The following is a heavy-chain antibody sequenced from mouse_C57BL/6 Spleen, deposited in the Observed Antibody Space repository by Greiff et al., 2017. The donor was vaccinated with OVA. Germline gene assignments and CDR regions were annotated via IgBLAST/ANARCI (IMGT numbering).Heavy chain of an antibody. CDR3: ARSGYGSSDYAMDY. CDR1: GYTFTSYW. D-gene: IGHD1-1*01. CDR2: IDPSDSYT. V-gene: IGHV1-59*01. Sequence: VQLQQPGAELVRPGTSVKLSCKASGYTFTSYWMHWVKQRPGQGLEWIGVIDPSDSYTNYNQKFKGKATLTVDTSSSTAYMQLSSLTSEDSAVYYCARSGYGSSDYAMDYWGQGTSVTVSS. J-gene: IGHJ4*01.